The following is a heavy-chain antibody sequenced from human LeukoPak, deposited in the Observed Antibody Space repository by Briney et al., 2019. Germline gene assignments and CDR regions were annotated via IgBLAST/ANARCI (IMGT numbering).Heavy chain of an antibody. CDR3: ARQGYADFSSRPFDY. V-gene: IGHV4-34*01. Sequence: SETLSLTCAVYGGSFSGYYWSWIRQPPGKGLEWIGSIYYSGSTYYNPSLKSRVTISVDTSKNQFSLKLSSVTAADTAMYFCARQGYADFSSRPFDYWGQGTLVTVSS. D-gene: IGHD4-17*01. CDR1: GGSFSGYY. CDR2: IYYSGST. J-gene: IGHJ4*02.